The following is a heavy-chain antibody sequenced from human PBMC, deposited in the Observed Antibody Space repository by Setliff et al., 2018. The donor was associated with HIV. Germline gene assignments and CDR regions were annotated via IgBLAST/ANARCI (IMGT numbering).Heavy chain of an antibody. D-gene: IGHD6-13*01. Sequence: SETLSLTCTVSGASTSNDYWNWIRQSPGKGLEWIGYISSSGSTNSNPSLKSRVTISVDTSKNQFSLKVTSVTAADTAVYYCVTSSSWSSRLNFWGQGMLVTVSS. J-gene: IGHJ4*02. CDR1: GASTSNDY. V-gene: IGHV4-59*12. CDR2: ISSSGST. CDR3: VTSSSWSSRLNF.